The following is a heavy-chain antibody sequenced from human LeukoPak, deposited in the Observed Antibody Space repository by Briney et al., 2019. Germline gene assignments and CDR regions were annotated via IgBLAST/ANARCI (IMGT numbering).Heavy chain of an antibody. D-gene: IGHD3-9*01. CDR1: GFTFSSYA. J-gene: IGHJ4*02. CDR2: ITSSGAST. Sequence: AGGSLRLSCAASGFTFSSYAMTWVRQAPGKGLEWVSHITSSGASTYYADSVKGRFTISRDNSNNSLYLQMNSLRADDTAVYYCARPHYDILTGYMYYFDYWGQGTLVTVSS. CDR3: ARPHYDILTGYMYYFDY. V-gene: IGHV3-23*01.